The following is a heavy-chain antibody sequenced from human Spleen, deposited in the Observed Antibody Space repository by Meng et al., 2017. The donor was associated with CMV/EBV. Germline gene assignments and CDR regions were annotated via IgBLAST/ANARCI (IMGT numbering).Heavy chain of an antibody. CDR3: TRLWDGYCSSTSCYQGTGFDY. D-gene: IGHD2-2*01. V-gene: IGHV3-73*01. CDR2: IRSKANSYAT. Sequence: GGSLRLSCAASGFTFSSYWMSWVRQAPGKGLEWVGRIRSKANSYATAYAASVKGRFTISRDDSKNTAYLQMNSLKTEDTAVYYCTRLWDGYCSSTSCYQGTGFDYWGQGTLVTVSS. J-gene: IGHJ4*02. CDR1: GFTFSSYW.